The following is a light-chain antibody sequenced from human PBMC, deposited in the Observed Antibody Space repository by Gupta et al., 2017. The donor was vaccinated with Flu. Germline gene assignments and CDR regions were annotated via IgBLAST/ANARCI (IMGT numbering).Light chain of an antibody. Sequence: ITITCTRTSSAVVGDNYVAWYHQHPGKAPKLMIFDVSNRPSGVANRFSGSKSGNTASLTISGLQAEDEADYYCSSYTSSSALVLFGGGTKLTVL. V-gene: IGLV2-14*03. J-gene: IGLJ2*01. CDR1: SSAVVGDNY. CDR3: SSYTSSSALVL. CDR2: DVS.